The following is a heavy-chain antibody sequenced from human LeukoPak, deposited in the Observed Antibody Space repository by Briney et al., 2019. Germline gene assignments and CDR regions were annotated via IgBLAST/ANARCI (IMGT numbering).Heavy chain of an antibody. CDR1: GYSISSGYY. D-gene: IGHD6-19*01. Sequence: SETLSLTCAVSGYSISSGYYWGWIRQPPGKGLEWIGSIYHSGSTYYNPSLKSRVTISVDTSKNQFSLKLSSVTAADTAVYYCARTYSSGHHFVVYWGQGTLVTVSS. CDR3: ARTYSSGHHFVVY. J-gene: IGHJ4*02. V-gene: IGHV4-38-2*01. CDR2: IYHSGST.